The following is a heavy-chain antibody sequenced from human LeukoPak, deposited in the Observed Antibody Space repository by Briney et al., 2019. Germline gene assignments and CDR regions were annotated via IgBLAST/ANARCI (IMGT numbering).Heavy chain of an antibody. CDR2: INSDGSST. J-gene: IGHJ4*02. V-gene: IGHV3-74*01. CDR3: ARDGVAEMATADPYYFDY. CDR1: GFTFSSYC. Sequence: GGSLRLSCAASGFTFSSYCMHWVRQAPGKGLVWVSRINSDGSSTSYADSVKGRFTISRDNAKNTLYLQMNSLRAEDTAVYYCARDGVAEMATADPYYFDYWGQGTLVTVSS. D-gene: IGHD5-24*01.